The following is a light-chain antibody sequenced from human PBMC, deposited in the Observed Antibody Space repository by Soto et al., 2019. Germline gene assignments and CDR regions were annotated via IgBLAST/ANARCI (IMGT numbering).Light chain of an antibody. CDR1: SSDVGGYTY. CDR3: SSYTSSSTLYV. V-gene: IGLV2-14*01. Sequence: QSAPTQPASVSGSPRQSITISCTGASSDVGGYTYVSWYQQHPGKAPKLMIYEVNNRPSGVSHRFSGSKSGNTASLTISGLQAEDEADYYCSSYTSSSTLYVFGTGTKLTVL. J-gene: IGLJ1*01. CDR2: EVN.